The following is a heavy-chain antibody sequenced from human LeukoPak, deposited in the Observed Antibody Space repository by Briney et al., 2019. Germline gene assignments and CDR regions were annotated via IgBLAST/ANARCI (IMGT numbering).Heavy chain of an antibody. CDR2: ISSSSSYM. V-gene: IGHV3-21*01. D-gene: IGHD3-22*01. J-gene: IGHJ4*02. CDR3: ARKTDSGGQGDY. CDR1: EFTFSSYS. Sequence: GGPLRLSCAASEFTFSSYSMNWVRQAPGKGLEWVSSISSSSSYMYYADSVKGRFTISRDNAKNSLYLQMNSLRAEDTAVYYCARKTDSGGQGDYWGPGTLVTVSS.